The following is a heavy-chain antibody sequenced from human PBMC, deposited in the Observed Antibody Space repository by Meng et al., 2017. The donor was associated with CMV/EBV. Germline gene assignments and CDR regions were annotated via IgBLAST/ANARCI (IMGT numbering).Heavy chain of an antibody. Sequence: ASVKVSCKASGYTFTSYGISWVRQAPGQGLEWMGWISAYNGNTNYAQKLQVRVTMTPDTSTSTAYMELRSLRSDATAVYYCARVGLWELHYNWFDPWGQGTLVTVSS. CDR3: ARVGLWELHYNWFDP. D-gene: IGHD1-26*01. CDR1: GYTFTSYG. CDR2: ISAYNGNT. V-gene: IGHV1-18*01. J-gene: IGHJ5*02.